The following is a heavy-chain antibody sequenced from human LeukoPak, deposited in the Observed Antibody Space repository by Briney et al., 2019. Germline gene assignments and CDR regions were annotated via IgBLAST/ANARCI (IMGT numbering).Heavy chain of an antibody. Sequence: GESLKISCKGSGYSFTSYWIGWVRQMPGKGLEWMGIIYPGDSDTRYSPSFQGQVTISADKSISTAYLQWSSLKASDTAMYYCARHGGDTVTTAWGFDPWGQGTLVTVSS. V-gene: IGHV5-51*01. CDR3: ARHGGDTVTTAWGFDP. CDR1: GYSFTSYW. D-gene: IGHD4-17*01. J-gene: IGHJ5*02. CDR2: IYPGDSDT.